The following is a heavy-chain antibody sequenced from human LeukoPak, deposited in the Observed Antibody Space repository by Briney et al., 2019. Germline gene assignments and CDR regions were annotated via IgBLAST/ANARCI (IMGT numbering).Heavy chain of an antibody. J-gene: IGHJ4*02. CDR2: ISAYNGNT. CDR1: GYTFTSYG. V-gene: IGHV1-18*01. D-gene: IGHD3-3*01. CDR3: ARVGGSTIFGVVIIKGDFDY. Sequence: ASVKVSCKASGYTFTSYGISWVRQAPGQGLEWMGWISAYNGNTNYAQKLQGRVTMTTDTSTSTAYMELRSLRSDDTAVYYCARVGGSTIFGVVIIKGDFDYWGQGTLVTVSS.